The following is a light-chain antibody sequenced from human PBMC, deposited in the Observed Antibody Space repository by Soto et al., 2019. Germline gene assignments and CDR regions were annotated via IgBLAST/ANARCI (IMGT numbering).Light chain of an antibody. CDR2: EVS. Sequence: QSVLTQPASVSGSPGQSITISCTGTSSDVGGYKYVSWYQQHPGKAPKLMIYEVSNRPSGVSNRFSGSKSGNTASLTISGLQAEAEADYYCSAYTSISTYVFGTGTKVTVL. CDR1: SSDVGGYKY. V-gene: IGLV2-14*01. J-gene: IGLJ1*01. CDR3: SAYTSISTYV.